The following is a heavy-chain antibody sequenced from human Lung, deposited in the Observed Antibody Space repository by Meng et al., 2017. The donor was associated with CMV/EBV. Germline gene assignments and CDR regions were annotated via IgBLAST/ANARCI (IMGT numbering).Heavy chain of an antibody. V-gene: IGHV3-30*01. CDR1: GFTFSSYA. J-gene: IGHJ3*02. Sequence: SCAASGFTFSSYAMHWVRQAPGKGLEWVAVITYDGSNKYYADSVKGRFTISRDNSETTLYLQMNSLRAEDTAVYYCATTMVRGLGAFDIWGQGTMVTVSS. CDR2: ITYDGSNK. CDR3: ATTMVRGLGAFDI. D-gene: IGHD3-10*01.